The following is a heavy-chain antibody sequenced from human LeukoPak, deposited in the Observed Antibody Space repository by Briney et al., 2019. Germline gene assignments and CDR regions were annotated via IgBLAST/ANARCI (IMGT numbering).Heavy chain of an antibody. CDR3: AKWGDYDVSTGYYVPDY. V-gene: IGHV3-23*01. D-gene: IGHD3-9*01. J-gene: IGHJ4*02. Sequence: PGGSLRVSCAASGFTFSNYAMSWVRQAPGKGVEGVSAILGSGGRTYYADSVKGRFTVSRDDSKSTLYLQMNSLRAEDTALYYCAKWGDYDVSTGYYVPDYWGQGTLVTVSS. CDR1: GFTFSNYA. CDR2: ILGSGGRT.